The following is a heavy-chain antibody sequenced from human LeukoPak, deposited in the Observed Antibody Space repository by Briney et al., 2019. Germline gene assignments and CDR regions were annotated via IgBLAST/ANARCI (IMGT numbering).Heavy chain of an antibody. CDR2: INPSGGST. Sequence: ASVKVSCKASGYTFTSYYMHWVRQAPGRGLEWMGIINPSGGSTSYAQKFQGRVTMTRDMSTSTVYMELSSLRSEDTAVYYCAREGSSTPSGYYYYYMDVWGKGTTVTVSS. CDR3: AREGSSTPSGYYYYYMDV. V-gene: IGHV1-46*01. J-gene: IGHJ6*03. D-gene: IGHD2-2*01. CDR1: GYTFTSYY.